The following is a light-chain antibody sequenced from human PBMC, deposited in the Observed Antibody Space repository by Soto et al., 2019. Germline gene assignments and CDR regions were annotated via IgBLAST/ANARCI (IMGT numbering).Light chain of an antibody. CDR3: QQYSKWPLT. CDR1: QSISSY. Sequence: DIQMTQSPSSLSASVGDRVTITCRASQSISSYLNWYQQKPGKAPKLLISAASTLQSGVPSRFSGSGSGTEFILTISSLQSEDFAVYYCQQYSKWPLTFGGGTKVDIK. CDR2: AAS. J-gene: IGKJ4*01. V-gene: IGKV1-39*01.